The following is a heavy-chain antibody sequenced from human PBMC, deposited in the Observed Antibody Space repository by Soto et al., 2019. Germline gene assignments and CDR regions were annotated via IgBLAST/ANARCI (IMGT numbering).Heavy chain of an antibody. J-gene: IGHJ6*02. CDR3: ARGGAFWSGYFGHYYYGMDV. CDR2: IYHSGST. D-gene: IGHD3-3*01. CDR1: GGSISSGGYS. Sequence: SETLSLTCAVSGGSISSGGYSLSWIRQPPGKGLEWIGYIYHSGSTYYNPSLKSRVTISVDRSKNQFSLKLSSVTAADTAAYYCARGGAFWSGYFGHYYYGMDVWGQGTTVTVSS. V-gene: IGHV4-30-2*01.